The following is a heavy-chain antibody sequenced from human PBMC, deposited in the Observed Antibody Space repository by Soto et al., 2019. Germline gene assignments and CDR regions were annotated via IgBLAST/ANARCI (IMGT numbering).Heavy chain of an antibody. CDR2: IKTSGNTT. Sequence: GGSLRLSCAASGFAFSNCAMSWVRQAPGKGLEWVSTIKTSGNTTFYADPVKGRFTTSRDDSKNTLYLQMNSLRAEDTATYYCTKDVTGDIGADFWGQGTPVTVSS. D-gene: IGHD2-21*02. V-gene: IGHV3-23*05. CDR3: TKDVTGDIGADF. CDR1: GFAFSNCA. J-gene: IGHJ4*02.